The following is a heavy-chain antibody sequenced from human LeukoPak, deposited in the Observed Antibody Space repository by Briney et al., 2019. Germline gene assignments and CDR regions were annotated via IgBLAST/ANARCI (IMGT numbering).Heavy chain of an antibody. D-gene: IGHD1-1*01. CDR1: GGSIGSGNW. J-gene: IGHJ5*02. Sequence: SETLSLTCAVSGGSIGSGNWWSWVRQPPGKGLEWIGYIYYSGSTNYNPSLKSRVTISVDTSKNQFSLKLSSVTAADTAVYYCARGGTPFDPWGQGTLVTVSS. V-gene: IGHV4-4*02. CDR2: IYYSGST. CDR3: ARGGTPFDP.